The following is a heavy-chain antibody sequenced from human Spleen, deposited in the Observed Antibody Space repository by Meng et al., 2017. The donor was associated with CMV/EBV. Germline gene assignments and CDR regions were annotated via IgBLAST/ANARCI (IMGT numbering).Heavy chain of an antibody. Sequence: SETLSLTCTVSGGSVSSGSYYWSWIRQPPGKGLEWIGYIYYSGSTNYNPSLKSRVTISVDTSKNQFSLNLSSVTAADAAVYYCARRKLQVLSGYNWFDSWGQGILVTVSS. D-gene: IGHD2/OR15-2a*01. V-gene: IGHV4-61*01. J-gene: IGHJ5*01. CDR1: GGSVSSGSYY. CDR2: IYYSGST. CDR3: ARRKLQVLSGYNWFDS.